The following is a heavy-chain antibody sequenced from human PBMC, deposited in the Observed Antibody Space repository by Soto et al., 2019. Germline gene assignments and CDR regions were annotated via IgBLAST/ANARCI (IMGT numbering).Heavy chain of an antibody. CDR3: VTYCVATGY. Sequence: GASVKVSCKASGYTFTTHNINWVRQATGQGLEWMGWINPNSGTTGYAQKFQDRITLTRDTSNTTAYMELSSLTSDDTAVYYCVTYCVATGYWGQGTQVTVSS. V-gene: IGHV1-8*02. D-gene: IGHD2-21*01. CDR2: INPNSGTT. CDR1: GYTFTTHN. J-gene: IGHJ4*01.